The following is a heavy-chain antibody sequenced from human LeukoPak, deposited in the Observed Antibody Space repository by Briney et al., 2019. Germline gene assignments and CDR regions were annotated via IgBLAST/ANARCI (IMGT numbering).Heavy chain of an antibody. CDR1: GYRFITFG. D-gene: IGHD4-17*01. Sequence: ASVKVSCKTSGYRFITFGINWVRQAPGQGLEWMGWISPYNGNTNYTQKLQGRITMTTDTSTATAYMELRSLRSDDTAVYYCAREGQYGDYLYYFDYWGQGTLVTVSS. J-gene: IGHJ4*02. CDR3: AREGQYGDYLYYFDY. V-gene: IGHV1-18*01. CDR2: ISPYNGNT.